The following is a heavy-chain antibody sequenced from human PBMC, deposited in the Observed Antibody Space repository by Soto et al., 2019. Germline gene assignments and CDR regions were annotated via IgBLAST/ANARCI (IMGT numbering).Heavy chain of an antibody. D-gene: IGHD5-18*01. V-gene: IGHV3-74*01. CDR3: SRDQGARGYSYGRVYYYGMDI. CDR2: ISSDGSLT. J-gene: IGHJ6*02. Sequence: GGSLRLSCAASGFTFSSYWMHWGRQAPGKGLVWVSRISSDGSLTPYADSVKGRFTISRDNAKNTLYLQMNSLRAEDTAVYYCSRDQGARGYSYGRVYYYGMDIWGQGTTVTVSS. CDR1: GFTFSSYW.